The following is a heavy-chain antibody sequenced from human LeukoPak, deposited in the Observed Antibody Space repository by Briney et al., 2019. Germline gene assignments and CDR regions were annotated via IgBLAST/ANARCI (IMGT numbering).Heavy chain of an antibody. D-gene: IGHD3-10*01. CDR1: GYSFTSYW. V-gene: IGHV5-51*01. J-gene: IGHJ5*02. CDR2: IYAADSDT. CDR3: ARLEFGGLYT. Sequence: GESLKISCKGSGYSFTSYWIGWVRQMPGKGLEWMGIIYAADSDTRYSPSFQGQVTISADKSISTAHLQWSGPKASDTAMYYCARLEFGGLYTWGQGTLVTVSS.